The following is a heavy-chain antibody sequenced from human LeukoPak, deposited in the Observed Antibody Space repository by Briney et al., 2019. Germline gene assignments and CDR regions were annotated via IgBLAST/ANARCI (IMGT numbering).Heavy chain of an antibody. CDR1: GYTFTSYV. CDR3: ARSDGGNFDY. V-gene: IGHV1-18*01. Sequence: ASVKVSCKTSGYTFTSYVIIWVRQAPGQGLEWMAWINPYNDNTNYAQSFQGRVTLTTDTSTKTAYMELRSLKSDDTAVYYGARSDGGNFDYWGQGTLVTVSS. D-gene: IGHD4-23*01. J-gene: IGHJ4*02. CDR2: INPYNDNT.